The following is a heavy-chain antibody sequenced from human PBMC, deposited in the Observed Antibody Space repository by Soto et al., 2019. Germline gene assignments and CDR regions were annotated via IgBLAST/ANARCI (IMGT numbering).Heavy chain of an antibody. CDR2: IRETGNT. Sequence: EVQILQSGGGLEQPGGSLRLSCAASGFTFSNYAMSWIRQAPGKGLEWVSTIRETGNTYYADSVRGRFATSRDNSENTPYLQMSSLRAEDTAVYYCAKQQMGVIRALDYWGQGTLVTVSS. J-gene: IGHJ4*02. CDR3: AKQQMGVIRALDY. CDR1: GFTFSNYA. V-gene: IGHV3-23*01. D-gene: IGHD6-13*01.